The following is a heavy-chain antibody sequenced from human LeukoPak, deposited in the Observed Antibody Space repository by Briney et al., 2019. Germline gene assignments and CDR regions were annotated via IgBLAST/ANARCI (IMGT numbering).Heavy chain of an antibody. CDR3: ARLRYFDWFIDY. CDR2: IYYSGST. Sequence: SETLSLTCTVSGGSISSYYWSWIRQHPGKGLEWIGYIYYSGSTYYNPSPKSRVTISVDTSKNQFSLKLSSVTAADTAVYYCARLRYFDWFIDYWGQGTLVTVSS. V-gene: IGHV4-59*06. J-gene: IGHJ4*02. CDR1: GGSISSYY. D-gene: IGHD3-9*01.